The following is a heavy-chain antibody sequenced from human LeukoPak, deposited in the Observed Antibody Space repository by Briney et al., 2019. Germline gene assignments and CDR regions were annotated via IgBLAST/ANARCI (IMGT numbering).Heavy chain of an antibody. Sequence: GGSLRLSCAASGFTFSSYEMNWVRQAPGKGLEWVSYISSSGSTIYYADSVKGRFTISRDNAKNSLYLQMNSLRAEDTAVYYCASTYSSGWYEDYWGQGTLVTVSS. CDR2: ISSSGSTI. V-gene: IGHV3-48*03. D-gene: IGHD6-19*01. CDR3: ASTYSSGWYEDY. CDR1: GFTFSSYE. J-gene: IGHJ4*02.